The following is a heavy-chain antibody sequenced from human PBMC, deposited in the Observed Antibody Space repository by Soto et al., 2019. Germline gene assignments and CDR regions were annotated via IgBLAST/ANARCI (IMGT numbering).Heavy chain of an antibody. CDR3: ARSDNYDSTGITY. J-gene: IGHJ4*02. V-gene: IGHV4-34*01. Sequence: SETLSLTCAVYGGSFSGYYWNWIGQPPGKGLEWIGEINHSGSTNYNPSLKSRVTISVDTSKNQFSLKLSSVIAADTAVYYCARSDNYDSTGITYWGKGTLVTSPQ. CDR2: INHSGST. D-gene: IGHD3-22*01. CDR1: GGSFSGYY.